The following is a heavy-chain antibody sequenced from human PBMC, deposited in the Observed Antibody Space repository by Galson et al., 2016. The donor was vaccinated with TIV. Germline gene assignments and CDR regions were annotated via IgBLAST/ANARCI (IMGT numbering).Heavy chain of an antibody. J-gene: IGHJ3*02. CDR1: GFTFSTFA. CDR2: ISGSGGTT. V-gene: IGHV3-23*01. CDR3: AKGYEGFNDAFDI. Sequence: SLRLSCAASGFTFSTFAMNWVRQAPGKGLEWVSVISGSGGTTYYEDSVKGRFTVSRDNSKNTLYVQMNSLRAEDTAVYYCAKGYEGFNDAFDIWGRGTMVTVSS. D-gene: IGHD5-18*01.